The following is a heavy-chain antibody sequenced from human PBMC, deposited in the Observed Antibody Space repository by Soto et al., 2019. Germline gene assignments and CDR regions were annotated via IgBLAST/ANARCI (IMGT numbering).Heavy chain of an antibody. D-gene: IGHD3-22*01. J-gene: IGHJ4*02. CDR3: AKADASGYNSLLFDY. Sequence: EVQLLESGGGLVQPGGSLRLSCAASGFTFSSYAMSWVRQAPGKGLEWVSAISGSGDDTYYADSVKGRFTISRDNSRNTVYVQMNSLRAEDTALYYCAKADASGYNSLLFDYWGQGTLVTVSS. V-gene: IGHV3-23*01. CDR1: GFTFSSYA. CDR2: ISGSGDDT.